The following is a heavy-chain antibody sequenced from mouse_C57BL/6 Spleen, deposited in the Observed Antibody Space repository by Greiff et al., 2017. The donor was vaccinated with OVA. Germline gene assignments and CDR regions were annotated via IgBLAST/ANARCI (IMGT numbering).Heavy chain of an antibody. CDR1: GYAFSSSW. CDR3: ARDYGSSPYYFDY. V-gene: IGHV1-82*01. J-gene: IGHJ2*01. Sequence: LVEPGASVKISCKASGYAFSSSWMNWVKQRPGKGLEWIGRIYPGDGDTNYNGKFKGKATLTADKSSSTAYMQLSSLTSEDSAVYFCARDYGSSPYYFDYWGQGTTLTVSS. D-gene: IGHD1-1*01. CDR2: IYPGDGDT.